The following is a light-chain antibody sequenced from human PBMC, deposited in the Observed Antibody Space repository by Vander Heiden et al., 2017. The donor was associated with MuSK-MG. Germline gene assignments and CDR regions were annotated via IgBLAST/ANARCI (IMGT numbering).Light chain of an antibody. V-gene: IGLV3-1*01. Sequence: SYELTQPPSVSVSPGQTASITCSGDKLGDKYACWYQQKPGRSPGRVIYQDSKRPSGIPERFSGSNSGNKATLTISGTQAMDEADYYCQAWDSSTVVFGGGTKLTVL. CDR1: KLGDKY. CDR3: QAWDSSTVV. CDR2: QDS. J-gene: IGLJ2*01.